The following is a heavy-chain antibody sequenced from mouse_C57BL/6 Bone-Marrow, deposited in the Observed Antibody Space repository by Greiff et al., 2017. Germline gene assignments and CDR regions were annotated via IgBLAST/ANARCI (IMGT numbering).Heavy chain of an antibody. D-gene: IGHD2-2*01. V-gene: IGHV1-64*01. CDR1: GYTFTSYW. Sequence: QVQLQQPGAELVKPGASVKLSCKASGYTFTSYWMHWVKQRPGQGLEWIGMIHPNSGSTNYNEKFKSKATLTVDKSSSTAYMQLSSLTSEDSAVYYCAKKASWLRWFAYWGQGTLVTVSA. J-gene: IGHJ3*01. CDR2: IHPNSGST. CDR3: AKKASWLRWFAY.